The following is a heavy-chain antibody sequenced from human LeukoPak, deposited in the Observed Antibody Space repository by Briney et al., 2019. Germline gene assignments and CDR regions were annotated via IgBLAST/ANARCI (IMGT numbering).Heavy chain of an antibody. CDR3: AGAGDYDASGPPDY. J-gene: IGHJ4*02. Sequence: PGGSLRLSCAASGFTFSTYAMHWVRQAPGKGLEWVAVISYDGSDKYYADSVKGRFTISRDNTRTLYLQMNSLRAEDTAVYYCAGAGDYDASGPPDYWGQGTLVTVSS. V-gene: IGHV3-30-3*01. D-gene: IGHD3-22*01. CDR2: ISYDGSDK. CDR1: GFTFSTYA.